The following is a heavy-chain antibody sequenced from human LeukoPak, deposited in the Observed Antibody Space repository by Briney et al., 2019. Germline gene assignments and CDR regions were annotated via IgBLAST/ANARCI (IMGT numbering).Heavy chain of an antibody. Sequence: SGTLSLTCAVYGGSFSAYYWNWIRQSPGKGLEWIGEINHSGSTKYNPSLKSRVSISVDKPKNQFSLRLNSVTAADAAVYYCASRPFHYGFRTHFDSWGQGTLVTVSS. CDR2: INHSGST. CDR1: GGSFSAYY. D-gene: IGHD3-10*01. CDR3: ASRPFHYGFRTHFDS. J-gene: IGHJ4*02. V-gene: IGHV4-34*01.